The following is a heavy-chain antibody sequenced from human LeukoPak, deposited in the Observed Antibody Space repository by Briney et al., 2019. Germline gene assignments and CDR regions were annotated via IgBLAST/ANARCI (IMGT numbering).Heavy chain of an antibody. CDR3: ATKQWLAPPPDS. V-gene: IGHV3-74*01. CDR2: INTDRTVT. D-gene: IGHD6-19*01. Sequence: GGSLRLSCAASGFTFSKYWMLWVRQAPGKGLESVSRINTDRTVTTYADSVKGRFTVSRDNTDNTMFLQMNSVRDEDTAVYYCATKQWLAPPPDSWGQGTPVTVSS. J-gene: IGHJ4*02. CDR1: GFTFSKYW.